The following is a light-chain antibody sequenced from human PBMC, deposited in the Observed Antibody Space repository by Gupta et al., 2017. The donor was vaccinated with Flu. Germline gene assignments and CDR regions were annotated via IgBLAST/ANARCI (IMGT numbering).Light chain of an antibody. J-gene: IGKJ1*01. V-gene: IGKV3-20*01. Sequence: ERATLSCSASQSVSSSYLAWYQQKPGQAPRFLIYGASSRATGIPDRSSGSGSGTDFTLTISRLEPEDFAVYYCQQYGSSPWTFGQGTKVEIK. CDR2: GAS. CDR3: QQYGSSPWT. CDR1: QSVSSSY.